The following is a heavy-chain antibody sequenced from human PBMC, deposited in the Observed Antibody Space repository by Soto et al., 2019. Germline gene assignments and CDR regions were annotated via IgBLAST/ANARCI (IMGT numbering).Heavy chain of an antibody. J-gene: IGHJ5*02. CDR2: INPNSGGT. V-gene: IGHV1-2*04. Sequence: ASVKVSCKASGYTFTGYYMHWVRQAPGQGLEWMGWINPNSGGTNYAQKFQGWVTMTRDTSISTAYMELSRLRSDDTAVYYCARDYYDSSGYPNWFDPWGQGTLVTVSS. CDR1: GYTFTGYY. CDR3: ARDYYDSSGYPNWFDP. D-gene: IGHD3-22*01.